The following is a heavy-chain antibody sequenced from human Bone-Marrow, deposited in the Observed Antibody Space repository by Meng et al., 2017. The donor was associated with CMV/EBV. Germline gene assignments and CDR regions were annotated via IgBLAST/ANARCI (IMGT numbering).Heavy chain of an antibody. D-gene: IGHD2-15*01. CDR2: IYHSGST. CDR3: ARGALHCSGGSCFRGFDP. J-gene: IGHJ5*02. Sequence: CIASGNWWAWVRQTPGKGLEWVGEIYHSGSTNYSPSLKSRATISVDKSKNQFSLTLNSLIAADTAVYYCARGALHCSGGSCFRGFDPWGRGTLVTVSS. V-gene: IGHV4-4*02. CDR1: CIASGNW.